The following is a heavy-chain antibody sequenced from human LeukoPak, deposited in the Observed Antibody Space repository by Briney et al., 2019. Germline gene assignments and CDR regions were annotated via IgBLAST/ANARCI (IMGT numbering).Heavy chain of an antibody. J-gene: IGHJ4*02. CDR3: ARGGGYSYGSFDY. D-gene: IGHD5-18*01. Sequence: GGSLRLSCAASGVIFSNYWMHWVRQAPGKGLVWVSRINRDGSSTSYADSVKGRFTISRDNAKNTLYLQMNSLRAEDTAVYYCARGGGYSYGSFDYWGQGTLVTVSS. CDR2: INRDGSST. CDR1: GVIFSNYW. V-gene: IGHV3-74*01.